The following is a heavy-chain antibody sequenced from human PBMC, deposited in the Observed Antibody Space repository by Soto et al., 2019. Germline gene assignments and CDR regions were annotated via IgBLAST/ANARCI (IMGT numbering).Heavy chain of an antibody. CDR1: GYTFTSYG. CDR3: ARDRSYYYDSSGYYPDAFDI. Sequence: ASVKLSCKASGYTFTSYGISWVRQAPRQGLEWMGWISAYNGNTNYAQKLQGRVTMTTDTSTSTAYMELRSLRSDDTAVYYCARDRSYYYDSSGYYPDAFDIWGQGTMVTV. J-gene: IGHJ3*02. D-gene: IGHD3-22*01. CDR2: ISAYNGNT. V-gene: IGHV1-18*01.